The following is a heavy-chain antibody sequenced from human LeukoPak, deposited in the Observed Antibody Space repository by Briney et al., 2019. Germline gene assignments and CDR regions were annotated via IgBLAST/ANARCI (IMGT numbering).Heavy chain of an antibody. J-gene: IGHJ4*02. Sequence: GGSLRLSCVASGFIFKNHTMTWVRQTPGKGLEWVASISGSDGSTFYRDSVRGRFTISRDNSANTLFLQMKNLRPEDTALYYCTKFDSWGRGVLVTVSS. CDR1: GFIFKNHT. CDR2: ISGSDGST. CDR3: TKFDS. V-gene: IGHV3-23*01.